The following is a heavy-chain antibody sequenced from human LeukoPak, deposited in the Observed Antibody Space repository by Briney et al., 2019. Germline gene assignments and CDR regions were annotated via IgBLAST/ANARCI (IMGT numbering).Heavy chain of an antibody. V-gene: IGHV1-2*02. D-gene: IGHD5-24*01. CDR3: ARVVDGYNYGAFDI. CDR1: GYTFTDYY. CDR2: INPNSGGT. Sequence: ASVRLSCKASGYTFTDYYIHWVRQAPGQGLEWMGWINPNSGGTKYARRFQGRVTMTRDASISTAYTELSSLRSDDTAVYYCARVVDGYNYGAFDIWGQGAVVSVSS. J-gene: IGHJ3*02.